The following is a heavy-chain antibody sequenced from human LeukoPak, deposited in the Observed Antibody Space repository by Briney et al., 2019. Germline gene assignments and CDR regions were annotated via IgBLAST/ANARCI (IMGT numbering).Heavy chain of an antibody. V-gene: IGHV3-73*01. J-gene: IGHJ3*02. CDR1: GFTFSGSA. CDR3: SRHDSSIVGGNDAFDI. Sequence: GGSLRLSCAASGFTFSGSAMHWVRQASGKGLEWVGRIRSKGNSYATAYAASVTGRFTISRDDSKNTAYLQVNSLKTEDTAVYYCSRHDSSIVGGNDAFDIWGQGTMVTVSS. D-gene: IGHD1-26*01. CDR2: IRSKGNSYAT.